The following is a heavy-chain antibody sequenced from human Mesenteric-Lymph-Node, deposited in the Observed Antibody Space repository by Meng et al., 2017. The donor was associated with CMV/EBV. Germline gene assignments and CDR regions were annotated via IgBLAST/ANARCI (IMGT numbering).Heavy chain of an antibody. CDR2: IIPILDIA. V-gene: IGHV1-69*04. D-gene: IGHD2-21*01. CDR1: GYTFTSYA. J-gene: IGHJ4*02. CDR3: VIVMPNTDFDH. Sequence: SCKASGYTFTSYAMNWVRQAPGQGLEWMGRIIPILDIASYAHRFQDRVTFTVDKATTTAYMELSSLRSEDTAMYYCVIVMPNTDFDHWGQGTLVTVSS.